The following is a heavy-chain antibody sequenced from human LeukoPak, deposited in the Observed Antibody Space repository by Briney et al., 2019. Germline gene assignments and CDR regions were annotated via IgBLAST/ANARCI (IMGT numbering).Heavy chain of an antibody. V-gene: IGHV3-66*01. J-gene: IGHJ4*02. Sequence: GGSLRLSCAASGFTFRSYTMNWVRQVPGKGLEWVSVIYSDGTISYADSVKGRFTISRDNSENTLYLQMNSLRVEDTAVYYCAREVGGGASGQWGQGTLVTVFS. CDR2: IYSDGTI. CDR3: AREVGGGASGQ. D-gene: IGHD3-16*01. CDR1: GFTFRSYT.